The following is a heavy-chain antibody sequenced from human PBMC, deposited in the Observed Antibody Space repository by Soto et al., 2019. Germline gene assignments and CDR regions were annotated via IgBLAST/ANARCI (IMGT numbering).Heavy chain of an antibody. Sequence: QVQLQESGPGLLKPSQTLSLTCTVSGGSISSGGYYWSWIRQHPGKGLEWIGYIYYSGSTYYKPSLKSRVTISVDTSKNQFSLKLSSVTAADTAVYYCARDLRVTTMSHYYYYYIDVWGKGTTVTVSS. D-gene: IGHD4-17*01. J-gene: IGHJ6*03. CDR3: ARDLRVTTMSHYYYYYIDV. CDR1: GGSISSGGYY. V-gene: IGHV4-31*03. CDR2: IYYSGST.